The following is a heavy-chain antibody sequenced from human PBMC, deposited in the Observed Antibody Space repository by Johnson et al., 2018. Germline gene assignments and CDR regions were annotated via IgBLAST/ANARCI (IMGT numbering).Heavy chain of an antibody. Sequence: VQLQESGGGLVQPGGSLRLSCAASGFTDRSYWMHWVRQAPGTGLVWVSRVDNNGSSKRYADSGKGRFTIYRDNAKNTLYLQMNRLRAEDTAVYYCAREGDYGGNSMHDYWGQGTLVTVSS. D-gene: IGHD4-23*01. J-gene: IGHJ4*02. V-gene: IGHV3-74*01. CDR3: AREGDYGGNSMHDY. CDR2: VDNNGSSK. CDR1: GFTDRSYW.